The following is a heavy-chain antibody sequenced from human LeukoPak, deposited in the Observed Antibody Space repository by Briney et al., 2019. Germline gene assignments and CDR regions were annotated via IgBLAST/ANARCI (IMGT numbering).Heavy chain of an antibody. D-gene: IGHD3-16*01. Sequence: SETLSLTCSVSGGSISSSSYCWGWIRQPPGKGLEWIGNIYYRGSTYYNPSLKSRVTISVDTSKNQFSLKLSSVTAADTAAYYCARETSQKGAHYMDVWGKGTTVTISS. J-gene: IGHJ6*03. CDR1: GGSISSSSYC. CDR2: IYYRGST. V-gene: IGHV4-39*07. CDR3: ARETSQKGAHYMDV.